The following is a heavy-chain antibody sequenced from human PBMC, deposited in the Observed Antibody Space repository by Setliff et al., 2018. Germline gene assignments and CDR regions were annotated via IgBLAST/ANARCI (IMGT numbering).Heavy chain of an antibody. CDR2: FDPEDGET. D-gene: IGHD3-22*01. J-gene: IGHJ4*02. CDR3: ATLAFTYYYDSSGYYPHDY. V-gene: IGHV1-24*01. CDR1: GYPLTELS. Sequence: RASVKVSCKVSGYPLTELSMHWVRQAPGKGLEWMGGFDPEDGETIYAQKFQGRVTMTEDTSTDTAYMELSSLRSEDTAVYYCATLAFTYYYDSSGYYPHDYWGQGTLVTVSS.